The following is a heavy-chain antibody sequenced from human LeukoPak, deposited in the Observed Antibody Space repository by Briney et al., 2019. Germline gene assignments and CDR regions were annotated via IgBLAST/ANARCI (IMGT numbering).Heavy chain of an antibody. CDR1: GGSISSSSYY. D-gene: IGHD2-2*01. CDR2: IYYSGST. V-gene: IGHV4-39*01. J-gene: IGHJ6*02. Sequence: SETLSLTCTVSGGSISSSSYYWGWIRQPPGKGLEWIGSIYYSGSTYYNPSLKSRVTISADTSKNPFSLKLSSVTAADPAVYYCARRREYCSSTSCYARGTYYYYGMDVWGQGTTVTVSS. CDR3: ARRREYCSSTSCYARGTYYYYGMDV.